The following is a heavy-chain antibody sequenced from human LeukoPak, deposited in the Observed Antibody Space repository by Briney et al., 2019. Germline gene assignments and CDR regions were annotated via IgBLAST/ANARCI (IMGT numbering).Heavy chain of an antibody. J-gene: IGHJ5*01. D-gene: IGHD3-10*01. CDR3: ARTAMVRGVIIRASNWFDP. CDR1: GGSISSSNW. Sequence: SGTLSLTCAVSGGSISSSNWWSWVRQPPGKGLEWIGEIYHSGSTNYNPSLKSRVTISVDKSKNQFSLKLSSVTAADTAVYYCARTAMVRGVIIRASNWFDPWGQGTLVTVSS. V-gene: IGHV4-4*02. CDR2: IYHSGST.